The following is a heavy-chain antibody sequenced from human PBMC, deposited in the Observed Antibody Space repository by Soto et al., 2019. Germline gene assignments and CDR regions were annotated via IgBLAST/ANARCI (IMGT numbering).Heavy chain of an antibody. D-gene: IGHD3-9*01. CDR3: ARRYYDTLTGFYYMDV. J-gene: IGHJ6*03. Sequence: PSETLSLTCTVSGGSISSYYWSWIRQPPGKGLEWIGYIYYSGSTNYNPSLKSRVTISVDTSKNQFSLKLSSVTAADTAVYYCARRYYDTLTGFYYMDVWGKGTTVTVX. CDR1: GGSISSYY. V-gene: IGHV4-59*08. CDR2: IYYSGST.